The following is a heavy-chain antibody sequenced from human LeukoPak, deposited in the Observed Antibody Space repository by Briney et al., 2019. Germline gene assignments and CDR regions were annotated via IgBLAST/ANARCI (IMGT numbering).Heavy chain of an antibody. CDR2: IYYSGST. Sequence: PSETLSLTCTVSGGTISSYYWSWIRRPPGKGLEWIGYIYYSGSTNYNPSLRSRVTISVDTSKNQFSLKLSSVTAADTAVYYCARTEVVMQNWFDPWGQGTLVTVSS. CDR1: GGTISSYY. CDR3: ARTEVVMQNWFDP. J-gene: IGHJ5*02. D-gene: IGHD2-15*01. V-gene: IGHV4-59*01.